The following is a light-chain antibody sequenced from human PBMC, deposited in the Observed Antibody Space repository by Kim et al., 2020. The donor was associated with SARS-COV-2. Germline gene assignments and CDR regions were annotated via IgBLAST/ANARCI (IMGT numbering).Light chain of an antibody. Sequence: QSALTQPPSVSGSPGQSVTFSCTGTSSDVGGYNYVSWYQQHPGKVPKVMIYDVSKRPSGVPDRFSGSKSGNTASLTISGLQADDEADYYCYSYAGTYSVFGGGTKLTVL. CDR2: DVS. CDR3: YSYAGTYSV. J-gene: IGLJ2*01. V-gene: IGLV2-11*01. CDR1: SSDVGGYNY.